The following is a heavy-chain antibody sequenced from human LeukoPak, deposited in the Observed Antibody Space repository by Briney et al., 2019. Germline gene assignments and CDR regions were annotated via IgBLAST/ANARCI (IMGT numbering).Heavy chain of an antibody. Sequence: SETLSLTCTVSGGSISSGDYYWSWIRQPPGKGLEWIGYIYYSGSTYYNPSLKSRVTISVDTSKNQFSLKLSSVTAADTAVCYCARGKTYDYVWGSYRYRNWFDPWGQGTLVTVSS. CDR3: ARGKTYDYVWGSYRYRNWFDP. J-gene: IGHJ5*02. V-gene: IGHV4-30-4*01. D-gene: IGHD3-16*02. CDR2: IYYSGST. CDR1: GGSISSGDYY.